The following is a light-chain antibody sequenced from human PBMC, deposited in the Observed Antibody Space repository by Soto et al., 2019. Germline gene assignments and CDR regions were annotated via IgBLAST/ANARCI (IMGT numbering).Light chain of an antibody. Sequence: DIQMTQSPSTLSASVGDRVTITCRASQSINAWLAWYQQKPGKAPKLLIYQVSTLESGVPSRFSGSGSGTEFTLTISSLQPDDFATYYCQQYSGVWTFGQGTRV. CDR3: QQYSGVWT. J-gene: IGKJ1*01. V-gene: IGKV1-5*03. CDR1: QSINAW. CDR2: QVS.